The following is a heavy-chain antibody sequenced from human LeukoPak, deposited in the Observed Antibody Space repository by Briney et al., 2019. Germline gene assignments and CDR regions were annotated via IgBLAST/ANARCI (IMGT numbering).Heavy chain of an antibody. CDR3: ATTFQIAAAGSGGY. V-gene: IGHV3-11*01. CDR2: ISSSGSTI. CDR1: GFTFSDYY. Sequence: RAGGSLRLSCASSGFTFSDYYMSWIRQAPGKGLEWVSYISSSGSTIYYADSVKGRFTISRDNAKNSLYLQMNILRAEDTAVYYCATTFQIAAAGSGGYWGQGTLVTVSS. J-gene: IGHJ4*02. D-gene: IGHD6-13*01.